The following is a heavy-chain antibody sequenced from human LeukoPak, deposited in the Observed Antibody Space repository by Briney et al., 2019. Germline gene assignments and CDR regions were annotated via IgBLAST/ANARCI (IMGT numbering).Heavy chain of an antibody. D-gene: IGHD5-24*01. CDR3: ARSRIGWLQSSEFDY. Sequence: PSETLSLTCTVSGGSISSSSYYWGWIRQPPGKGLEWIGSIYYSGSTYYNPSLKSRVTISVDTSKNQFSLKLSSVTAADTAVYYCARSRIGWLQSSEFDYWGQGTLVTVSS. V-gene: IGHV4-39*07. CDR1: GGSISSSSYY. CDR2: IYYSGST. J-gene: IGHJ4*02.